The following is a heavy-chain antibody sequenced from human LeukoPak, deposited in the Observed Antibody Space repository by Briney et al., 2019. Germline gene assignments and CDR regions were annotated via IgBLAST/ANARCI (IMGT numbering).Heavy chain of an antibody. CDR2: INANSGGT. V-gene: IGHV1-2*02. D-gene: IGHD2-21*01. Sequence: ASVKVSCKASGYTFTGYYIHWLRQAPGQGVEWMGWINANSGGTDYAQKFQDTVTMTRDTSITTAYMELSRLRSDDTAVYYCARGVPDSASIGDYWGQGTLVTVSS. J-gene: IGHJ4*02. CDR3: ARGVPDSASIGDY. CDR1: GYTFTGYY.